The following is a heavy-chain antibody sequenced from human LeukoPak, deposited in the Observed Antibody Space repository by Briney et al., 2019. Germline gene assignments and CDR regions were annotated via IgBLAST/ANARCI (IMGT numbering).Heavy chain of an antibody. J-gene: IGHJ4*02. D-gene: IGHD5-12*01. CDR1: GGSVSSATDY. Sequence: SETLSLTCTVSGGSVSSATDYWNWIRQPPGKGLEWIGYIYYSGSTNYNPSLKSRVTISVDTSKNQFSLKVSSVTAADTAVYYCARAGSYSGYDWGAYYFDYWGQGTLVTVSS. CDR2: IYYSGST. CDR3: ARAGSYSGYDWGAYYFDY. V-gene: IGHV4-61*01.